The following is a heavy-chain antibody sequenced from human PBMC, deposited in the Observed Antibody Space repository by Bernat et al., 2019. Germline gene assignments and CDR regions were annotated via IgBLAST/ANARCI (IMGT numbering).Heavy chain of an antibody. CDR3: TWLGRDFDY. CDR2: SKGRTGGGTP. CDR1: GFTLSDAW. D-gene: IGHD6-19*01. V-gene: IGHV3-15*01. J-gene: IGHJ4*02. Sequence: EVQLVESGGGVVKLGGSLRLSCAGSGFTLSDAWMSWVRQAPGKGLEWVGRSKGRTGGGTPDYAAPAKGRFTVSRDDSKNTMYLHMNSLTTEDTAVYYCTWLGRDFDYWGQGTQVTVSS.